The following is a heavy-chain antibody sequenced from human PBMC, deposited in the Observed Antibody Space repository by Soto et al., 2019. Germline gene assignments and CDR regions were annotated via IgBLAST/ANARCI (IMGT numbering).Heavy chain of an antibody. D-gene: IGHD2-2*01. CDR1: GGSFSGYY. CDR3: ARGPCSSTSCYRYYYYGMDV. CDR2: INHSGST. J-gene: IGHJ6*02. Sequence: QVQLQQWGAGLLKPSETLSLTCAVYGGSFSGYYWSWIRQPPGKGLEWIGEINHSGSTNYNPSLKSRVTISVDTSKTQFSLKLSSVTAADTAVYYCARGPCSSTSCYRYYYYGMDVWGQGTTVTVSS. V-gene: IGHV4-34*01.